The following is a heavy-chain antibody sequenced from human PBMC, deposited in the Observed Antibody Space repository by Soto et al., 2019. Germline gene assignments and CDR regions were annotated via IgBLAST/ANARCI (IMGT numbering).Heavy chain of an antibody. CDR3: ARAPTSSGWTFDY. CDR1: GGSIIISTSY. D-gene: IGHD6-19*01. V-gene: IGHV4-39*01. J-gene: IGHJ4*02. CDR2: LYYTGTT. Sequence: SETLSLTCTVSGGSIIISTSYWGWVRQPPGKGLEWIASLYYTGTTYYNPSLMSRVTISGDTSKNQFSLRVNSVTAADTAVYYCARAPTSSGWTFDYWGQGTLVTVSS.